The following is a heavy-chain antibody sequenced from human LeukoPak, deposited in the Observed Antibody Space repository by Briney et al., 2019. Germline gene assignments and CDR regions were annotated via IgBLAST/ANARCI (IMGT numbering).Heavy chain of an antibody. Sequence: PSETLSLTCTVSGGSISSSSYYWGWIRQPPGKGLEWIGSIYYSGSTYYNPSLKSRVTISVDTSKNQFSLKLSSVTAADTAVYYCARRTYSGKGDWGQGTLVTVSS. D-gene: IGHD4-23*01. CDR1: GGSISSSSYY. V-gene: IGHV4-39*07. J-gene: IGHJ4*02. CDR2: IYYSGST. CDR3: ARRTYSGKGD.